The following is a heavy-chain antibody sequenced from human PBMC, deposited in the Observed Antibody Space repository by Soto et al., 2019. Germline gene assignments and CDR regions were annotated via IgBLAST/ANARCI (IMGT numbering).Heavy chain of an antibody. CDR3: AGDSVRSGTNDY. CDR2: ISSSSSYI. CDR1: GFTFSSYS. V-gene: IGHV3-21*01. D-gene: IGHD2-8*01. Sequence: EVQLVESGGGLVQPGGSLRLSCAASGFTFSSYSMNWVRQAPGKGLEWVSSISSSSSYIYYADSVKGRFTISRDNAKNSLYLQMNSLRAEDTAVYYCAGDSVRSGTNDYWGQGTLVTVSS. J-gene: IGHJ4*02.